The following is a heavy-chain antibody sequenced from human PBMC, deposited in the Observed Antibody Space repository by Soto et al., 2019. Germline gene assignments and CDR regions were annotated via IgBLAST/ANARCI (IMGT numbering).Heavy chain of an antibody. CDR3: ARGVLFRYSSLSWFDP. Sequence: GASVKVSCKASGYTFTSYYMHWVRQAPGQGLEWMGIINPSGGSTSYAQKFQGRVTMTRDTSTSTVYMELSSLRSEDTAVYYCARGVLFRYSSLSWFDPWGQGNLVTVSS. J-gene: IGHJ5*02. D-gene: IGHD3-9*01. V-gene: IGHV1-46*01. CDR1: GYTFTSYY. CDR2: INPSGGST.